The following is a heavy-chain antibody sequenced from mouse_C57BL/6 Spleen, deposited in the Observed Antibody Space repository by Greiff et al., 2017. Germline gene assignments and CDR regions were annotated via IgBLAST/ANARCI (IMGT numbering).Heavy chain of an antibody. J-gene: IGHJ2*01. CDR3: TTSITTVDY. V-gene: IGHV14-4*01. Sequence: VQLQQSGAELVRPGASVKLSCTASGFNIKDDYMHWVKQRPEQGLEWIGWIDPENGDTEYASKFQGKATITADTSSNTAYLQLSSLTSEDTAVYYCTTSITTVDYWGQGTTLTVSS. D-gene: IGHD1-1*01. CDR1: GFNIKDDY. CDR2: IDPENGDT.